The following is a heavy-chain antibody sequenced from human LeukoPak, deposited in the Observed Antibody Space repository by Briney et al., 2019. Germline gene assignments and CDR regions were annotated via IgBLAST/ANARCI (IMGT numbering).Heavy chain of an antibody. CDR2: ISAYNGNT. CDR3: ARADSSGWYMVFPRDY. CDR1: GYTFTSYG. Sequence: ASVKVSCKASGYTFTSYGISWVRQAPGQGLEWMGWISAYNGNTNYAQKLQGRVTMTTDTSTSTAYMELRSLRSDDTAVYYCARADSSGWYMVFPRDYWGQGTLVTVSS. V-gene: IGHV1-18*01. J-gene: IGHJ4*02. D-gene: IGHD6-19*01.